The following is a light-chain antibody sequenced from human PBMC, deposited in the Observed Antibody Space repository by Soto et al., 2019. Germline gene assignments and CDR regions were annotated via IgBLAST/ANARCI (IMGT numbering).Light chain of an antibody. V-gene: IGLV2-14*01. CDR3: SSYTSSSTWV. Sequence: SVLTQPASVSGSPGQSIAISCTGTSSDVGGYNYVSWYQQHPGKTPNLMIYDVSNRPSGVSNRFSGSKSGNTASLTISGLQAEDEADYYCSSYTSSSTWVFGGGTQLTVL. CDR2: DVS. J-gene: IGLJ3*02. CDR1: SSDVGGYNY.